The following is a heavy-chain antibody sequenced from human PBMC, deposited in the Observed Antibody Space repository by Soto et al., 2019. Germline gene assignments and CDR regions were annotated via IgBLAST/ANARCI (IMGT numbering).Heavy chain of an antibody. CDR1: GFTFSSYW. CDR3: ATRGSHSDFDY. V-gene: IGHV3-74*01. J-gene: IGHJ4*02. D-gene: IGHD1-26*01. CDR2: INSDGSST. Sequence: GSLRLSCAASGFTFSSYWMHWVRQAPGKGLVWVSRINSDGSSTSYADSVKGRFTVSRDNAKNTLYLQMNSLRAEDTAVYYCATRGSHSDFDYWGQGTLVTV.